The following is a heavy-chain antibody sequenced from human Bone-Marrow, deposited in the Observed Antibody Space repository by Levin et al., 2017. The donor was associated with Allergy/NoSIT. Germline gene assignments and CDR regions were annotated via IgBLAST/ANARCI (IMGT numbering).Heavy chain of an antibody. V-gene: IGHV4-31*03. CDR2: IYYSGST. CDR1: GGSISSGGYY. D-gene: IGHD2-2*01. CDR3: ASYCSSTSCPATDAFDI. Sequence: SETLSLTCTVSGGSISSGGYYWSWIRQHPGKGLEWIGYIYYSGSTYYNPSLKSRVTISVDTSKNQFSLKLSSVTAADTAAYYCASYCSSTSCPATDAFDIWGQGTMVTVSS. J-gene: IGHJ3*02.